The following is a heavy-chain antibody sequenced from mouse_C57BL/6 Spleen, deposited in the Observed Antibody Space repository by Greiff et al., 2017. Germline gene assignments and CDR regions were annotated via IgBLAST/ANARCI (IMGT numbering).Heavy chain of an antibody. CDR2: IYPGSGST. D-gene: IGHD1-1*01. J-gene: IGHJ2*01. Sequence: QVQLQQPGAELVKPGASVKMSCKASGYTFTSYWITWVKQRPGQGLEWIGDIYPGSGSTNYYEKFKSKATLTVDTSSSTAYMQLSRLTSEDSAVYYCARGRYYYGSLFDYWGQGTTLTVSS. V-gene: IGHV1-55*01. CDR3: ARGRYYYGSLFDY. CDR1: GYTFTSYW.